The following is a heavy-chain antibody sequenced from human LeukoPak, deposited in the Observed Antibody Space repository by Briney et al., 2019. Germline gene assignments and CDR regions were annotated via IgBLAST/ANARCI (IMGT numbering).Heavy chain of an antibody. J-gene: IGHJ4*02. V-gene: IGHV4-39*01. CDR1: GGSIRSTSYY. D-gene: IGHD4-17*01. CDR3: ATPAGPYGDYDY. Sequence: PSETLSLTCTVSGGSIRSTSYYWGWIRQPPGKGLEWIGSIYYSGTTYYHPSLKSRVTISVDTSKNQFSLDLRSMTAADTAVYYCATPAGPYGDYDYWGQGTLVTVSS. CDR2: IYYSGTT.